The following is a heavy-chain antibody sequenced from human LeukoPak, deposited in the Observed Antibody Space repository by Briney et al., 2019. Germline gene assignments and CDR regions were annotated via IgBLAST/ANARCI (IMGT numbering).Heavy chain of an antibody. CDR3: ARKYCSGGSCSSDY. Sequence: SVKVSCKASGGTFSSYAISWVRQAPGQGLEWMGGVIPIFGTANYAQKFQGRVTITADESTSTAYMELSSLRSEDTAVYYCARKYCSGGSCSSDYWGQGTLVTVSS. CDR2: VIPIFGTA. V-gene: IGHV1-69*13. CDR1: GGTFSSYA. D-gene: IGHD2-15*01. J-gene: IGHJ4*02.